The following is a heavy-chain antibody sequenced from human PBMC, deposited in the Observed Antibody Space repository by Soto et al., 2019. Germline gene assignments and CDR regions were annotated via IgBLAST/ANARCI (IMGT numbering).Heavy chain of an antibody. CDR2: ISGTGVSA. Sequence: VQLLESGGGLVQPGGSLRLACEVSGFTFSSYAMSWVRQAPGKGLERVAAISGTGVSAQYADSVKGRFTISRDNSMYTLNLQMNSLRAEDTAVYYCAKPRLVAGLIKYVDFANWGQGTLVTVSS. CDR3: AKPRLVAGLIKYVDFAN. D-gene: IGHD6-19*01. V-gene: IGHV3-23*01. J-gene: IGHJ4*02. CDR1: GFTFSSYA.